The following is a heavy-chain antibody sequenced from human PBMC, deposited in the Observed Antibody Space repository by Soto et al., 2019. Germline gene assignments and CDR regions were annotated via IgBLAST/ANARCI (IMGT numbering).Heavy chain of an antibody. CDR2: ISYDGSKK. Sequence: QVQLVESGGGVVQPGMSLRLSCEASGFSFGSHGMHWVRQVPGKGLEWVALISYDGSKKYYADSVKGRFTVSRDNSKNTLDLQMTTLRLEDTAVYYCERGDSGYCVMWGKGNLVTDSS. CDR1: GFSFGSHG. V-gene: IGHV3-30*03. CDR3: ERGDSGYCVM. D-gene: IGHD5-12*01. J-gene: IGHJ4*02.